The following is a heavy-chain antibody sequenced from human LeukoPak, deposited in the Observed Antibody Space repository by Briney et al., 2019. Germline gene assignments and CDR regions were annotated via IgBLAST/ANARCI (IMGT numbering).Heavy chain of an antibody. CDR1: GFTFSSYA. Sequence: GGSLRLSCAASGFTFSSYAMSWVRQAPGKGLEWVSAISGSGGSTYYADSVKGRFTISRDNSKNTLYLQMNSLRAEDTAVYYCAKRDGQLVLYGVDVWGQGTTVTVSS. J-gene: IGHJ6*02. V-gene: IGHV3-23*01. D-gene: IGHD6-13*01. CDR2: ISGSGGST. CDR3: AKRDGQLVLYGVDV.